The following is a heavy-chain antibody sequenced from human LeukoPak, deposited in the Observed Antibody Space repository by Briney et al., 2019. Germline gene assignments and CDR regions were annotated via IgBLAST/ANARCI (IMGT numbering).Heavy chain of an antibody. CDR2: IKSRTDGETR. V-gene: IGHV3-15*01. J-gene: IGHJ4*02. CDR1: GFTFNSVW. D-gene: IGHD3-16*01. Sequence: GGSLRLSCTASGFTFNSVWMTWVRQAPGKGLEWVGRIKSRTDGETRDYAAPVKGRFIISRDDSENTLYLQMNSLKTEDTAVYYCTTVHGAGPVNFNHWGQGSLVTVSS. CDR3: TTVHGAGPVNFNH.